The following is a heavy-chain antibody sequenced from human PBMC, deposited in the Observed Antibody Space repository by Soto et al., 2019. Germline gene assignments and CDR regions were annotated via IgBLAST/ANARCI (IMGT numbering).Heavy chain of an antibody. CDR1: GFTFSSYA. Sequence: GGSLRLSCEASGFTFSSYAMHWVRQAPGKGLEYVSAISSNGGSTYYANSVKGRFTISRDNSKNTLYLQMGSLRAEDMAVYYCARRDGYNFDYWGQGTLVTVSS. J-gene: IGHJ4*02. CDR3: ARRDGYNFDY. V-gene: IGHV3-64*01. D-gene: IGHD5-12*01. CDR2: ISSNGGST.